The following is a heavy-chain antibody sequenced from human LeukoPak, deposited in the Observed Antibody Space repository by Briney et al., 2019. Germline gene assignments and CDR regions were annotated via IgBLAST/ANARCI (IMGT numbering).Heavy chain of an antibody. J-gene: IGHJ4*02. CDR3: ARSSSGWRTDFDY. CDR2: INAGNGNT. Sequence: ASVKVSCKDSGYAFTSYAMHWVRQAPGQRLEWMGWINAGNGNTKYSQKFQGRVTITRDTSASTAYMELSSLRSEDTAVYYCARSSSGWRTDFDYWGQGTLVTVSS. CDR1: GYAFTSYA. V-gene: IGHV1-3*01. D-gene: IGHD6-19*01.